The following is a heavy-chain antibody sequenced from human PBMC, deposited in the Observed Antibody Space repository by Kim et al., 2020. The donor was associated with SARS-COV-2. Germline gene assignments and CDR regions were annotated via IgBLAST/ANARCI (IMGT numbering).Heavy chain of an antibody. CDR3: ARDIGSAFDI. V-gene: IGHV3-30-3*01. CDR2: STK. Sequence: STKDYADSVKGRFTISRDNSKNTLYLQMNSLRAEDTAVYYCARDIGSAFDIWGQGTMVTVSS. J-gene: IGHJ3*02. D-gene: IGHD2-15*01.